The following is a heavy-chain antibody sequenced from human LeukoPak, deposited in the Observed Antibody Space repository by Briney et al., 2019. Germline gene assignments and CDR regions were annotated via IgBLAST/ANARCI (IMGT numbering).Heavy chain of an antibody. CDR1: GFTFSDYY. J-gene: IGHJ3*02. CDR3: APTIFGVVTRDYDAFDI. V-gene: IGHV3-11*04. D-gene: IGHD3-3*01. CDR2: ISSSGSTI. Sequence: PGGSLRLSCAASGFTFSDYYMSWIRQAPGKGLEWVSYISSSGSTIYYADSVKGRFTISRDNAKNSLYLQMNSLRAEDTAVYYCAPTIFGVVTRDYDAFDIWGQGTMVTVSS.